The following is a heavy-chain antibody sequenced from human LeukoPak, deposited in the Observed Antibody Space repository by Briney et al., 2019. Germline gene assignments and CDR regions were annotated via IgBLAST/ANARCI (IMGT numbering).Heavy chain of an antibody. V-gene: IGHV3-30*14. J-gene: IGHJ4*02. CDR2: ISYDGRRK. Sequence: GGSLRLSCAASGFTFNNYAMNWVRQTPGKGLEWVSVISYDGRRKYYADSVKGRFTISRDNSKNTLYLQMNSLRAEDTAVYYCARGHNFGRLHPFDYWGQGTLVTVSS. CDR1: GFTFNNYA. D-gene: IGHD3-9*01. CDR3: ARGHNFGRLHPFDY.